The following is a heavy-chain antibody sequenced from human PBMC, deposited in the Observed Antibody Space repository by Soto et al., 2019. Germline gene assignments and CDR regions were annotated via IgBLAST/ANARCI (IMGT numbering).Heavy chain of an antibody. D-gene: IGHD3-9*01. V-gene: IGHV3-23*01. J-gene: IGHJ5*01. CDR2: IIGGDGDK. Sequence: EVQLLEHGGQLVQPGESLRLSCAASGFTFRTFTMNWVRQAPGKGLEWVSGIIGGDGDKFYSDSVKGRFTISRDNAKDMLFLQMSSLRVDVTAVYYCAKDRDPDGIWTFDSWGEGTMVTVSP. CDR3: AKDRDPDGIWTFDS. CDR1: GFTFRTFT.